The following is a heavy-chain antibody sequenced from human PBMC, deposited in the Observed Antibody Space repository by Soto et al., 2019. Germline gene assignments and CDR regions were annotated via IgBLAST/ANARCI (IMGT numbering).Heavy chain of an antibody. V-gene: IGHV1-3*01. D-gene: IGHD2-21*01. J-gene: IGHJ5*02. CDR3: ARMGVVITKFDP. Sequence: VQLVQSGAEVKKPGASVKVSCKASGYTFTSYAMHWVRQAPGQRLEWMGWINAGNGNTKYSQKFQGRGTITRDTSASTAYMELSSLRSEDTAVYYCARMGVVITKFDPWGQGTLVTVSS. CDR2: INAGNGNT. CDR1: GYTFTSYA.